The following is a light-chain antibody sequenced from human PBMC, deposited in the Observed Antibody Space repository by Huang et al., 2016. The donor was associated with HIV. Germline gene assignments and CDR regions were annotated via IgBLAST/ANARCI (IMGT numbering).Light chain of an antibody. CDR2: GTS. CDR3: QQYNNWPPLT. CDR1: QSVSTN. J-gene: IGKJ4*01. Sequence: EIVMTQSPATLSVSPGERATLSCRASQSVSTNLAWYQQKAGQAPRLLMCGTSTRATGVPARFSGSGSGTEFTLTISSLQSEDFAVYYCQQYNNWPPLTFGGGTRVEIK. V-gene: IGKV3-15*01.